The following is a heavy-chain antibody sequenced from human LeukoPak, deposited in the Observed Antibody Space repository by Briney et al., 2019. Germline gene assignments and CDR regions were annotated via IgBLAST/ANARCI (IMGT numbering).Heavy chain of an antibody. CDR3: ARGEGQRQLVHIH. J-gene: IGHJ4*02. CDR1: GGSFSGYY. V-gene: IGHV4-34*01. CDR2: INHSGST. Sequence: SETLSLTCAVYGGSFSGYYYTWIRQPPGKGLEWIGEINHSGSTTYNPSLNSRVIILVDTSENQFSLKLRSVTDADTAVYYCARGEGQRQLVHIHWGQGTLVTVSS. D-gene: IGHD6-13*01.